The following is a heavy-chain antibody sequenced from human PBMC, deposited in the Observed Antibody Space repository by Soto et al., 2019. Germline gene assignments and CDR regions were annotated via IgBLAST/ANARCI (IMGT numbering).Heavy chain of an antibody. D-gene: IGHD1-7*01. CDR3: ASVNRDFITGTTGVLDY. CDR2: IYYSGST. Sequence: SETLSLTCTVSGGSISSGDYYWSWIRQPPGKGLEWIGYIYYSGSTYYNPSLKSRVTISVDTSKNQFSLKLSSVTAADTAVYYCASVNRDFITGTTGVLDYWGQGTLVTVSS. V-gene: IGHV4-30-4*01. CDR1: GGSISSGDYY. J-gene: IGHJ4*02.